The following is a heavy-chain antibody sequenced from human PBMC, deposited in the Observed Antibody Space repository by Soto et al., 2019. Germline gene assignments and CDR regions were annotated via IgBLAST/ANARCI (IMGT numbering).Heavy chain of an antibody. CDR3: ARDDVAAAGTGWFDP. Sequence: VASVKVSCKASGYTFTSYGISWVRQAPGQGLEWMGWISAYNGNTNYAQKLQGRVTMTTDTSTSTAYMELRSLRSDDTAVYYCARDDVAAAGTGWFDPWGQGTLVTVSS. D-gene: IGHD6-13*01. J-gene: IGHJ5*02. V-gene: IGHV1-18*01. CDR2: ISAYNGNT. CDR1: GYTFTSYG.